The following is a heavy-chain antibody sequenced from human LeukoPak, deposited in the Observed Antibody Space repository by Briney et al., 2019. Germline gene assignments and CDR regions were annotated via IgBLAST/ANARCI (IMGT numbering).Heavy chain of an antibody. D-gene: IGHD4-11*01. J-gene: IGHJ6*03. Sequence: ASVKVSCKASGGTFSSYAISWVRQAPGQGLEWMGGIIPIFGTANYAQKFQGRVTITADKSTSTADMELSSLRSEDTAVYYCARPGDSKGYYYYYMDVWGKGTTVTVSS. CDR3: ARPGDSKGYYYYYMDV. V-gene: IGHV1-69*06. CDR2: IIPIFGTA. CDR1: GGTFSSYA.